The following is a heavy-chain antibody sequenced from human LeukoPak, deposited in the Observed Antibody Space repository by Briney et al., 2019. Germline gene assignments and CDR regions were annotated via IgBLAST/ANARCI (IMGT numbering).Heavy chain of an antibody. Sequence: GRSLRLSCAASGFTFSSYAMHWVRQAPGKGLGWVAVISQDGTSIYYADSVKGRFTISRDNSKNTLYLQMSSLRVEDTAVYYCARVKQSRGAFDSWGQGSLVTVSS. CDR3: ARVKQSRGAFDS. V-gene: IGHV3-30-3*01. CDR1: GFTFSSYA. J-gene: IGHJ4*02. D-gene: IGHD6-19*01. CDR2: ISQDGTSI.